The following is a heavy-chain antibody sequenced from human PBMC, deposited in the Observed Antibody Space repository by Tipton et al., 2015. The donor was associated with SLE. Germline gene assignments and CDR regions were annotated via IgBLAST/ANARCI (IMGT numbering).Heavy chain of an antibody. CDR3: ARDLNGYNRGWYYYMVV. CDR1: GGSISTYY. Sequence: TLSLTCTVSGGSISTYYWSWIRQPPGKGLEWIGYIYYSGSTNYNPSLKSRVTISVDTSKNQFSLKLSPVTAADTAVYYCARDLNGYNRGWYYYMVVWGKGTTVTVSS. CDR2: IYYSGST. D-gene: IGHD5-24*01. J-gene: IGHJ6*03. V-gene: IGHV4-59*01.